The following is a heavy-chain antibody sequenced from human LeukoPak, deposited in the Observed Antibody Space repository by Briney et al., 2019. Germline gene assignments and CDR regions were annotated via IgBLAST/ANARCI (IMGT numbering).Heavy chain of an antibody. CDR3: ARGDHVRIYAESAFDI. J-gene: IGHJ3*02. D-gene: IGHD5/OR15-5a*01. V-gene: IGHV1-69*05. CDR1: GGTFSSYA. Sequence: SVKVSCKASGGTFSSYAISWVRQAPGQGLEWMGGIIPIFGTANYAQKFQGRVTMTRDTSTSTVYMELSSLRSEDTAVYYCARGDHVRIYAESAFDIWGQGTMVTVSS. CDR2: IIPIFGTA.